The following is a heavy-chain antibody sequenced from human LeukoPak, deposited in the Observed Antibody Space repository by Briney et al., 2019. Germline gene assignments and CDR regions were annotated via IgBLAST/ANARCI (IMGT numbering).Heavy chain of an antibody. CDR1: GFTFSSYE. Sequence: PGGSLRLSCAASGFTFSSYEMNWVRQAPGKGLEWVSYISSSGSTIYYADSVKGRFTISRDNAKNSLYLQMNSLRAEDTAVYYCARESLGAFDIWGQGTMVTVSS. J-gene: IGHJ3*02. CDR3: ARESLGAFDI. V-gene: IGHV3-48*03. CDR2: ISSSGSTI.